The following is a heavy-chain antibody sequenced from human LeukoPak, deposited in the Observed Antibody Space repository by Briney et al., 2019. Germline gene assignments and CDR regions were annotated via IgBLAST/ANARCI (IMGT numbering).Heavy chain of an antibody. V-gene: IGHV4-59*01. CDR3: AREAQDFRTGNHRPGHYDYMDV. D-gene: IGHD1-14*01. CDR2: IYYAGST. J-gene: IGHJ6*03. CDR1: GFTFSHFA. Sequence: GSLRLSCAASGFTFSHFAMSWVRQAPGKGLEWIGYIYYAGSTNYNPSLKSRVTMSVDMSRNQFSLRMTSVTAADTAVYYCAREAQDFRTGNHRPGHYDYMDVWGKGTAVTVSS.